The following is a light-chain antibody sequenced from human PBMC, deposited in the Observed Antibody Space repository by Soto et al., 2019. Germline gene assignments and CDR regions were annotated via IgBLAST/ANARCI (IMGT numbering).Light chain of an antibody. CDR3: QKYYSVTLT. CDR1: ESLLYSSNNKNY. J-gene: IGKJ5*01. Sequence: EIVMTPCRESMALSVVAGATINHKSRESLLYSSNNKNYLTWYQQKPGQPPKMXIYWESTRESGVPDRLSGSGSGTDLNLTISRLQAEDVAVYYCQKYYSVTLTFRQGTRLEIK. V-gene: IGKV4-1*01. CDR2: WES.